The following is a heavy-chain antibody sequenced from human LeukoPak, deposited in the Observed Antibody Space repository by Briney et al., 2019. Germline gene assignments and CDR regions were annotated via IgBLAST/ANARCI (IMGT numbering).Heavy chain of an antibody. V-gene: IGHV3-48*03. Sequence: GGSLRLSCAASGFTFSSYEMNWVRQAPGKGLEWLSYISSSGSTVYYADSVKGRITISRDNAKNSLYLQMNSLRVEDTAVYYCARKVVGATNWCDPWGQGTLVTVSS. CDR3: ARKVVGATNWCDP. J-gene: IGHJ5*02. D-gene: IGHD2-15*01. CDR2: ISSSGSTV. CDR1: GFTFSSYE.